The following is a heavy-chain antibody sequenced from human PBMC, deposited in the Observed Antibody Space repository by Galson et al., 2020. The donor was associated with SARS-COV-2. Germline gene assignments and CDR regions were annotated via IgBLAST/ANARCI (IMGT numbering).Heavy chain of an antibody. CDR2: ICPVDSHT. Sequence: GEYLKISCKASGFSLSKYWIAWVRQMPGKGLEWMGTICPVDSHTRYSPSFQGRVTISADKSISTAYLQWSSLKASDTAMYYCARLEGMDVWGQGTTVTVSS. V-gene: IGHV5-51*01. CDR3: ARLEGMDV. J-gene: IGHJ6*02. CDR1: GFSLSKYW.